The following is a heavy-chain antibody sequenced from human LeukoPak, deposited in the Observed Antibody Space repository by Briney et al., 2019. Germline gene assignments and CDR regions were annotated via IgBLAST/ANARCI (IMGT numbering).Heavy chain of an antibody. J-gene: IGHJ4*02. D-gene: IGHD1-26*01. CDR3: AKSRWEAY. V-gene: IGHV3-23*01. Sequence: GRTLRLSCAASGFTFSSYAMSWARHAPGKGLEWVSVISGSGGSTYYADSVKGRFTISRDNTKNTLYLQMNSLRAEDTAVYYCAKSRWEAYWGQGTLVTVSS. CDR2: ISGSGGST. CDR1: GFTFSSYA.